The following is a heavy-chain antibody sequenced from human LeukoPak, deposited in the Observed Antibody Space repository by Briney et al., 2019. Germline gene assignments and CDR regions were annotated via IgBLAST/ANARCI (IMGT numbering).Heavy chain of an antibody. CDR3: AKGSVDVNWFDP. CDR1: GGSFSGYY. J-gene: IGHJ5*02. Sequence: LSLTCGVYGGSFSGYYCNWIRQAPGKGLEWVAVISYDGSNKYYADSVKGRFTISRDNSKNTLYLQMNSLRAEDTAVYYCAKGSVDVNWFDPWGQGTLVTVSS. CDR2: ISYDGSNK. V-gene: IGHV3-30*18.